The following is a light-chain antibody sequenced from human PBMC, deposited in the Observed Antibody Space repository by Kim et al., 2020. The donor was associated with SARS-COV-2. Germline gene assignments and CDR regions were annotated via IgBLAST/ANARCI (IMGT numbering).Light chain of an antibody. CDR2: SNN. V-gene: IGLV1-44*01. CDR3: AAWEDSLNGYV. CDR1: SSNIGRNT. Sequence: QSVLTQPPSASGTPGQRVTISCSGISSNIGRNTVNWYQQLPGTAPKLLIYSNNQRPSGVPDRFSGSKSGTSASLAISGLQSEDEADYYCAAWEDSLNGYVFGTGTKVTVL. J-gene: IGLJ1*01.